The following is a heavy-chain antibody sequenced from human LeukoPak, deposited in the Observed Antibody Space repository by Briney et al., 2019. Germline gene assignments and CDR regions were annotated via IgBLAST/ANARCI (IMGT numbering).Heavy chain of an antibody. CDR2: INHSGST. V-gene: IGHV4-34*01. CDR3: ATFSSSWPWGGY. CDR1: GGSFSGYY. Sequence: SETLSLTCAVYGGSFSGYYWSWIRQPPGKGLEWIGEINHSGSTNYNPSLKSRVTISVDTSKNQFSLKLSSVTAADTAVYYCATFSSSWPWGGYWGQGTLVTVSS. J-gene: IGHJ4*02. D-gene: IGHD6-13*01.